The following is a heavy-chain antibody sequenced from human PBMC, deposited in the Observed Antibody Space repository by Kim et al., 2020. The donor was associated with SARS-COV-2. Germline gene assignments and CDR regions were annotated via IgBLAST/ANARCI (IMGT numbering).Heavy chain of an antibody. V-gene: IGHV3-7*01. Sequence: GGSLRLSCAASGFTFSNYWMSWVRQTPGKGLECVAQIKQDGSEKNYVYSVKGRFNISRDNAKNLVYLQMNSLGVEDTAVYFCARDRNSSGWYPIDYWGQG. CDR3: ARDRNSSGWYPIDY. D-gene: IGHD6-19*01. CDR1: GFTFSNYW. CDR2: IKQDGSEK. J-gene: IGHJ4*02.